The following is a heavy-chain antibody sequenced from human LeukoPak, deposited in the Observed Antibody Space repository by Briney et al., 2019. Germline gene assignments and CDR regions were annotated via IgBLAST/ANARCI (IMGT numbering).Heavy chain of an antibody. Sequence: GGSLRLSCAASGFTFSSYGMHWVRQAPGKGLEWVAVIWYDGSNKYYADSVKGRFTISRDNSKNTLYPQMNSLRAEDTAVYYCARDYYYDSSGYYFDYWGQGTLVTVSS. CDR2: IWYDGSNK. V-gene: IGHV3-33*01. CDR1: GFTFSSYG. D-gene: IGHD3-22*01. CDR3: ARDYYYDSSGYYFDY. J-gene: IGHJ4*01.